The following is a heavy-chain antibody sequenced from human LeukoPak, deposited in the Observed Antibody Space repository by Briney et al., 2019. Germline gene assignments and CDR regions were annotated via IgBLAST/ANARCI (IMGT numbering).Heavy chain of an antibody. D-gene: IGHD1-26*01. CDR2: IGTSSTTI. CDR3: AKSRGTYYYYMDV. Sequence: GGSLRLSCAASGFTFSSYTMNWVRQPPGKGLEWVSNIGTSSTTIYYADSVKGRFTISRDNAKNSLYLQMNSLGAEDTAVYYCAKSRGTYYYYMDVWGKGTTVTVSS. CDR1: GFTFSSYT. J-gene: IGHJ6*03. V-gene: IGHV3-48*01.